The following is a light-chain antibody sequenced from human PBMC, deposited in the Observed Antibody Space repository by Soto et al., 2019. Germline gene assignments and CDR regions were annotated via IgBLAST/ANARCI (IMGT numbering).Light chain of an antibody. Sequence: DIQMTQSPSSLSASVGNRVTITCRASQGISNYLAWYQQKPGKVPKLLIYAASTLQSGVPSRFSGSGSGTEFTLTISSMKTDDFSTDDCQQYHSYWTFGQGTKVDIK. CDR1: QGISNY. J-gene: IGKJ1*01. CDR3: QQYHSYWT. V-gene: IGKV1-27*01. CDR2: AAS.